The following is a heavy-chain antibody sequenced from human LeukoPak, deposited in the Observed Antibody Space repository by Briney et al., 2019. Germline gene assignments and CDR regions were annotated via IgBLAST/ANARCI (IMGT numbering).Heavy chain of an antibody. Sequence: GASVKVSCKASGYTFTSYYMHWVRQAPGQGLEWMGIINPSGGSTSYAQKFQGRVTMTRDTSISTAYMELSRLRSDDTAVYYCASGGGSSWYYYYYYMDVWGKGTTVTVSS. J-gene: IGHJ6*03. CDR1: GYTFTSYY. CDR3: ASGGGSSWYYYYYYMDV. D-gene: IGHD6-13*01. V-gene: IGHV1-46*01. CDR2: INPSGGST.